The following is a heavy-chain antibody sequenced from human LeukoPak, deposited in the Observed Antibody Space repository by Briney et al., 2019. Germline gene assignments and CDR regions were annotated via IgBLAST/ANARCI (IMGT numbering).Heavy chain of an antibody. Sequence: PSETLSLTCTVSGGSMSTYYWSWIRQSPGKGLEWIGSVYYSGSTNYNPSLKSRVSISVDTSKNQFSLELSSVSAADTAAYYCAVNSTIHTFDIWGQGTMVTVSS. D-gene: IGHD5/OR15-5a*01. CDR3: AVNSTIHTFDI. V-gene: IGHV4-59*08. CDR2: VYYSGST. CDR1: GGSMSTYY. J-gene: IGHJ3*02.